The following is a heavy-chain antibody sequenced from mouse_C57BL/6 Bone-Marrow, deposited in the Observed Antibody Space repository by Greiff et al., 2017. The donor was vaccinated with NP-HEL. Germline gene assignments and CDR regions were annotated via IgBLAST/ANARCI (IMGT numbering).Heavy chain of an antibody. D-gene: IGHD1-1*01. J-gene: IGHJ4*01. CDR2: ISSGSSTI. CDR1: GFTFSDYG. Sequence: QLKESGGGLVKPGGYLKLSCAASGFTFSDYGMHWVRKAPEKGLEWVAYISSGSSTIYYADTVKGRFTISRDNAKNTLFLQMTSLRSEYTAMYYCARYYGEAMDYWGQGTSGTGSS. V-gene: IGHV5-17*01. CDR3: ARYYGEAMDY.